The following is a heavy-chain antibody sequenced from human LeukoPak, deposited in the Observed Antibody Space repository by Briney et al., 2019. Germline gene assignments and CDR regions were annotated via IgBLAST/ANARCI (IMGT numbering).Heavy chain of an antibody. V-gene: IGHV4-34*01. CDR1: GGSFSGYY. J-gene: IGHJ4*02. D-gene: IGHD3-22*01. CDR2: INHSGST. CDR3: ARGGTLFLSRVVNGYYFDY. Sequence: KSSETLSLTCAVYGGSFSGYYWSRIRQPPGKGLEWIGEINHSGSTNYNPSLKSRVTISVDTSKNQFSLKLSSVTAADTAVYYCARGGTLFLSRVVNGYYFDYWGQGTLVTVSS.